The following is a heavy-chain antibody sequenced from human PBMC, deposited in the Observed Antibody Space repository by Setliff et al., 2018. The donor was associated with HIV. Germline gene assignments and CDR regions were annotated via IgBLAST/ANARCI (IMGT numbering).Heavy chain of an antibody. CDR3: ARDPRASYLSYYYYHYLDV. J-gene: IGHJ6*03. V-gene: IGHV3-11*04. CDR2: ISSSGSTI. D-gene: IGHD3-16*02. CDR1: GFSFKSAW. Sequence: GSLRLSCAASGFSFKSAWMSWVRQAPGKGLEWVSYISSSGSTIYYADSVKGRFTISRDNAKNSLFLQMNSLTAEDTAVYYCARDPRASYLSYYYYHYLDVWGKGTTVTVSS.